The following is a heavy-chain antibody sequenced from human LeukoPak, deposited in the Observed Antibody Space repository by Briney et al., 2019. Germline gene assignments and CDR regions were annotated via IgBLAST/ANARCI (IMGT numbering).Heavy chain of an antibody. CDR2: IYSGGST. J-gene: IGHJ3*02. V-gene: IGHV3-53*01. CDR3: ARDRHYYDSSGYPDAFDI. CDR1: GFTASSNY. D-gene: IGHD3-22*01. Sequence: PGGSLRLSCAASGFTASSNYMSWVRQAPGKGLEWVSVIYSGGSTYYADSVKGRFTISRDNSKNTLYLQVNSLRAEDTAVYYCARDRHYYDSSGYPDAFDIWGQGTMVTVSS.